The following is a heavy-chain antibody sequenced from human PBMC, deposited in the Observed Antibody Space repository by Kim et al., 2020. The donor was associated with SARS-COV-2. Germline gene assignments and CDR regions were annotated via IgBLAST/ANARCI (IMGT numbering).Heavy chain of an antibody. Sequence: ASVKVSCKASGYTFTSYAMNWVRQAPGQGLEWMGWINTNTGNPTYAQVFTGRFFFSLDTSVSTAYLQISSLKAEDTAVYYCAREGPSGGSDYWGQGTLVTVSS. CDR2: INTNTGNP. J-gene: IGHJ4*02. D-gene: IGHD2-15*01. CDR3: AREGPSGGSDY. V-gene: IGHV7-4-1*02. CDR1: GYTFTSYA.